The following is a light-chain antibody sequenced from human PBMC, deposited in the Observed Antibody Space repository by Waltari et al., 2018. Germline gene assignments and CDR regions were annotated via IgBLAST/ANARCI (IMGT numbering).Light chain of an antibody. V-gene: IGKV1D-8*01. Sequence: VIWMTQSPSLLSASPGDRVTITCRMSQCISTYLAWYQQKPGRGPDLLIYGASILHSGVPTRYSGSGFGTDFTLPIRSLQSEDGETYYCQHYYNYPWTFGQGTKVEIK. CDR2: GAS. CDR1: QCISTY. CDR3: QHYYNYPWT. J-gene: IGKJ1*01.